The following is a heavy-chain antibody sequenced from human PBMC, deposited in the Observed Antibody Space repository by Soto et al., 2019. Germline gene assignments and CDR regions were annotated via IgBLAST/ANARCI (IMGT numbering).Heavy chain of an antibody. CDR2: ISSTTNYI. Sequence: GSLRLSCAASGFTFTRYSMNWVRQAPGKGLEWVSSISSTTNYIYYGDSMKGRFTISRDNAKNSLYLEMNSLRAEDTAVYYCARESEDLTSNFDYWGQGTLVTVSS. J-gene: IGHJ4*02. V-gene: IGHV3-21*06. CDR1: GFTFTRYS. CDR3: ARESEDLTSNFDY.